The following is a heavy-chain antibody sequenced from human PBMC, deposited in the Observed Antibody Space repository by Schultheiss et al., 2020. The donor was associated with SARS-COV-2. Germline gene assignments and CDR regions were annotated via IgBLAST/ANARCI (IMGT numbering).Heavy chain of an antibody. J-gene: IGHJ5*02. CDR2: IYYSGST. CDR3: ARVGTPYSSGWTWFDP. CDR1: GGSISSGGYY. D-gene: IGHD6-19*01. Sequence: SQTLSLTCTVSGGSISSGGYYWSWIRQHPGKGLEWIGYIYYSGSTNYNPSLKSRVTISVDTSKNQFSLKLSSVTAADTAVYYCARVGTPYSSGWTWFDPWGQGTLVTVSS. V-gene: IGHV4-61*08.